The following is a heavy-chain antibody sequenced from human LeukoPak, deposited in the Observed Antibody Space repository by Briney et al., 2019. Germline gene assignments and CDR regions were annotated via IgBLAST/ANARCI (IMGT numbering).Heavy chain of an antibody. J-gene: IGHJ4*02. D-gene: IGHD3-3*01. CDR3: ARAGYYDFWSGYHFDY. Sequence: PGGSLRLSCAASGFTFSSYAMTWVRQAPGKGLEWVSAISGSGGSTYYADSVKGRFTISRDNSKNSLYLQMNSLRAEDTAVYYCARAGYYDFWSGYHFDYWGQGTLVTVSS. CDR1: GFTFSSYA. CDR2: ISGSGGST. V-gene: IGHV3-23*01.